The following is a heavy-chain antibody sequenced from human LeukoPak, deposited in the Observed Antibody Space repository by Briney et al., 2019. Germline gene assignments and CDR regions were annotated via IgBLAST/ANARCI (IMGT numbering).Heavy chain of an antibody. V-gene: IGHV3-23*01. CDR1: EFTFSSYW. D-gene: IGHD3-10*01. CDR3: AKDDAWLRFGE. J-gene: IGHJ4*02. Sequence: PGGSLRLSCAASEFTFSSYWMRWVRQAPGKGLEWVSGISPSGDITYYADSVKGRFTISRDNSKNTLYLEVISLTAEDTAVYYCAKDDAWLRFGEWSQGTLVTVSS. CDR2: ISPSGDIT.